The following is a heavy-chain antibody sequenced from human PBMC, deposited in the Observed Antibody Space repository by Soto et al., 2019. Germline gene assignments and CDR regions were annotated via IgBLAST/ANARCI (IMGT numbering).Heavy chain of an antibody. CDR3: AKGASSSWYWNYYYYGMDV. Sequence: PGGSLRLSCAASGFTFSSYGMHWVRQAPGKGLEWVAVISYDGSNKYYADSVKGRFTISRDNSKNTLYLQMNSLRAEDTAVYYCAKGASSSWYWNYYYYGMDVWGQGTTVTVSS. D-gene: IGHD6-13*01. J-gene: IGHJ6*02. V-gene: IGHV3-30*18. CDR1: GFTFSSYG. CDR2: ISYDGSNK.